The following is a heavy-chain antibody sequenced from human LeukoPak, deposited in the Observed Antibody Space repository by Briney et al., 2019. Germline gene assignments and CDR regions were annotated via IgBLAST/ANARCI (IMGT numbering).Heavy chain of an antibody. CDR3: ARVTRSGYFGY. Sequence: PGRSLRLSCAASGFTFSSYAMHWVRQAPGKGLEWVAVISYDGSNKYYADSVKGRFTISRDNSKNTLYLQMNSLRAEDTAVYYCARVTRSGYFGYWGQGTLVTVSS. D-gene: IGHD3-22*01. CDR2: ISYDGSNK. V-gene: IGHV3-30-3*01. J-gene: IGHJ4*02. CDR1: GFTFSSYA.